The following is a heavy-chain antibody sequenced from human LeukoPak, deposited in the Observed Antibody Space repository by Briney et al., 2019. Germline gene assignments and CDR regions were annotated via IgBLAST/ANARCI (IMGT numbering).Heavy chain of an antibody. Sequence: GGSLRLSCAASGFTFSSYGMHWVRQAPGKGLEWVAFIRYDGSNKYYADSVKGRFTISRDSSKNTLYLQMNSLRAEDTAVYYCAKDLVIEVGAGDYWGQGTLVTVSS. CDR1: GFTFSSYG. CDR2: IRYDGSNK. D-gene: IGHD1-26*01. J-gene: IGHJ4*02. CDR3: AKDLVIEVGAGDY. V-gene: IGHV3-30*02.